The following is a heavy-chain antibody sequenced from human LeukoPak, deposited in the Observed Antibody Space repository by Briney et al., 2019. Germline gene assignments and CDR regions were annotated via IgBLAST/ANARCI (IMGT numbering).Heavy chain of an antibody. CDR1: GFTFSTSA. CDR2: IYYDSSHI. CDR3: TRDPLRYLRVGHYDY. V-gene: IGHV3-21*01. D-gene: IGHD3-9*01. Sequence: PGGSLRLSCAASGFTFSTSAMNWVRQAPGKGLEWVSSIYYDSSHIYYAASVRGRFTISRDNARNSVYLKMDSLRVEDTAVYYCTRDPLRYLRVGHYDYWGQGTLVAVSS. J-gene: IGHJ4*02.